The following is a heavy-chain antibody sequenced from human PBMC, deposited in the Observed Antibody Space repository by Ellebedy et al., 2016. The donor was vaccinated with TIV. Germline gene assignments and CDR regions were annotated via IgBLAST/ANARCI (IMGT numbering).Heavy chain of an antibody. CDR3: AREGVGELLAIDH. V-gene: IGHV4-30-4*01. D-gene: IGHD3-10*01. J-gene: IGHJ4*02. CDR2: IYHTGST. Sequence: SETLSLTXTVSGDSISRGDSYWNWIRQSPGKGVEWLGFIYHTGSTHYNPSLKSRLAMSVDTSKNQFSLKLSSVTAADTAVYYCAREGVGELLAIDHWGQGTLVRVSS. CDR1: GDSISRGDSY.